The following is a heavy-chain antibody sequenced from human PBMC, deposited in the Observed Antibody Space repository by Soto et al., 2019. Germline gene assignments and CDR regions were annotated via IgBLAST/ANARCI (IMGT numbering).Heavy chain of an antibody. D-gene: IGHD1-1*01. J-gene: IGHJ6*02. CDR3: ARDNDRPQLGGNYYYILDV. V-gene: IGHV1-69*12. Sequence: QVQLEQSGAEVKKPGSSVKVSCKASVGTFRNSAISWVRQAPGQGLEWMGGIMPIFRTPDYAQKFQGRVTITADESTSTAYMELSGLRSDDTAVYFCARDNDRPQLGGNYYYILDVWGHGTTVTVSS. CDR1: VGTFRNSA. CDR2: IMPIFRTP.